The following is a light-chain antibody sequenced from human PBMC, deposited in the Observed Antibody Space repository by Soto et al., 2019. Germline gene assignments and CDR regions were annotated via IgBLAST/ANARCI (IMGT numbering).Light chain of an antibody. CDR2: ADN. V-gene: IGLV1-40*01. Sequence: QSVLRQTPSVSGAPGQKITMSCTGSSSNIGAGYDVHWYQQLPGAAPRLLIYADNNRPSGVPDRFSASNSGTSASLAITGLQGDDEAVYYCQSYDTSLSGVIFGAGTKLTVL. CDR1: SSNIGAGYD. CDR3: QSYDTSLSGVI. J-gene: IGLJ2*01.